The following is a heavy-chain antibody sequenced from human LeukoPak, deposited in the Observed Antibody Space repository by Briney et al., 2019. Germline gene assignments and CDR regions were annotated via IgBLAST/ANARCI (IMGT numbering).Heavy chain of an antibody. Sequence: PSETLSLTCTVSGGSISSSSHYWAWIRQPPGKGLEWIANIYYSGNTYYNPSLKSRVTISVDMSKNQFSLRVGSLTAADTAVYYCARGSCGGDCRRQFDYWGQGTLVTVSS. CDR2: IYYSGNT. J-gene: IGHJ4*02. V-gene: IGHV4-39*07. CDR3: ARGSCGGDCRRQFDY. CDR1: GGSISSSSHY. D-gene: IGHD2-21*02.